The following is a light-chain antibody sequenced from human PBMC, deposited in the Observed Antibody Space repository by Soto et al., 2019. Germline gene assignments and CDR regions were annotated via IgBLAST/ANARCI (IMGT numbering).Light chain of an antibody. J-gene: IGKJ2*01. Sequence: EIVLTQSPATLSLSPGERATLSCRASQSVSSYLAWYQQKPGQAPRLLIYDASNRAPGLPARFSGSGSGTDLTLTISSLEPEDFEGYYCHQLSNGPLYTLGQGTKLE. CDR3: HQLSNGPLYT. CDR2: DAS. CDR1: QSVSSY. V-gene: IGKV3-11*01.